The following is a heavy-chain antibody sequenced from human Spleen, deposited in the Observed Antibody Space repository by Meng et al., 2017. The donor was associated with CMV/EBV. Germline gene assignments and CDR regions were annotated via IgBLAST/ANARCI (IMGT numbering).Heavy chain of an antibody. CDR2: ITSGSSHI. CDR3: ARDIVVVPAAIASTYYYYYYGMDV. D-gene: IGHD2-2*01. J-gene: IGHJ6*02. V-gene: IGHV3-21*01. Sequence: GESLKISCVASGFTFSRYSMNSVRQAPGKGLEWVSSITSGSSHIFYVDSVKGRFTIARDNAKNSLFLQMNSLRAEDTAVYYCARDIVVVPAAIASTYYYYYYGMDVWGQGTTVTVSS. CDR1: GFTFSRYS.